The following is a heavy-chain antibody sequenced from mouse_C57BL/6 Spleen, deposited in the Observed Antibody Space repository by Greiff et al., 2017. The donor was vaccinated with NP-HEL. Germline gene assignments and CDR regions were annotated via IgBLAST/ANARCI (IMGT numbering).Heavy chain of an antibody. CDR3: ARRRIYDGYFYYFDY. CDR1: GYTFTSYW. V-gene: IGHV1-69*01. Sequence: QVQLKQPGAELVMPGASVKLSCKASGYTFTSYWMHWVKQRPGQGLEWIGEIDPSDSYTNYNQKFKGKSTLTVDKSSSTAYMQLSSLTSEDSAVYYCARRRIYDGYFYYFDYWGQGTTLTVSS. J-gene: IGHJ2*01. CDR2: IDPSDSYT. D-gene: IGHD2-3*01.